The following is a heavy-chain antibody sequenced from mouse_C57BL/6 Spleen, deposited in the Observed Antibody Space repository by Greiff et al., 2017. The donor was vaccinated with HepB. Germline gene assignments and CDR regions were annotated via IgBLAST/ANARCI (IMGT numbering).Heavy chain of an antibody. Sequence: DVQLQESGPGLVKPSQSLSLTCSVTGYSITSGYYWNWIRQFPGNKLEWMGYISYDGSNNYNPSLKNRISITRDTSKNQFFLKLNSVTTEDTATYYCARADYYGSSSAWFAYWGQGTLVTVSA. CDR2: ISYDGSN. D-gene: IGHD1-1*01. CDR3: ARADYYGSSSAWFAY. J-gene: IGHJ3*01. V-gene: IGHV3-6*01. CDR1: GYSITSGYY.